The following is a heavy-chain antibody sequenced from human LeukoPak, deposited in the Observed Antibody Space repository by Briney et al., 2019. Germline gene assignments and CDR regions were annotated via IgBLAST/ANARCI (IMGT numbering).Heavy chain of an antibody. V-gene: IGHV4-30-4*01. CDR2: IYYSGST. CDR1: GGSISSGDYY. D-gene: IGHD6-13*01. CDR3: ARGPYSSSLEDY. J-gene: IGHJ4*02. Sequence: SETLSLTCTVSGGSISSGDYYWSWIRQPPGKGLEWIGYIYYSGSTYYNPSLKSRVTISVDTSKNQFSPKLSSVTAADTAVYYCARGPYSSSLEDYWGQGTLVTVSS.